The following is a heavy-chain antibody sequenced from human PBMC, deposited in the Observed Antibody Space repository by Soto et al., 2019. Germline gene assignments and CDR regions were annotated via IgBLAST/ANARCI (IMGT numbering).Heavy chain of an antibody. D-gene: IGHD2-2*01. CDR1: GYTFTSYA. CDR2: INAGNGNT. Sequence: QVQLVQSGAEVKKPGASVKVSCKASGYTFTSYAMHWVRQAPGQRLEWMGWINAGNGNTKYSQKFQGRVTITRDTSASTAYMELSRLRSEDTAVYYCARVSCSSTSCYRGDYFDYWGQGTLVPVSS. J-gene: IGHJ4*02. V-gene: IGHV1-3*01. CDR3: ARVSCSSTSCYRGDYFDY.